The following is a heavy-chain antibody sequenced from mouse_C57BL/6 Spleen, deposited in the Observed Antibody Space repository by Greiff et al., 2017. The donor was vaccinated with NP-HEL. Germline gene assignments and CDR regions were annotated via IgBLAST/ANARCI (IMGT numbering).Heavy chain of an antibody. CDR2: IYPGDGDT. CDR1: GYAFSSSW. CDR3: ARRHGDAYYFDY. J-gene: IGHJ2*01. V-gene: IGHV1-82*01. Sequence: VQLQESGPELVKPGASVKISCKASGYAFSSSWMNWVKQRPGKGLEWIGRIYPGDGDTNYNGKFKGKATLTADKSSSTAYMQLSSLTSEDSAVYFCARRHGDAYYFDYWGQGTTLTVSS. D-gene: IGHD2-13*01.